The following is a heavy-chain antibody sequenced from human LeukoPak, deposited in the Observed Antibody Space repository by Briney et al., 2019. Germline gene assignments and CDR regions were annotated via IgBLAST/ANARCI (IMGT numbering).Heavy chain of an antibody. CDR3: AKMVGYNWNDVAYHFDY. Sequence: PGRSLRLSCAASGFTFSSYGMHWVRQAPGKGLEWVAVISYDGSNKYYADSVKGRFTTSRDSSKNTLYLQMNSLRAEDTAVYYCAKMVGYNWNDVAYHFDYWGQGTLVTVSS. D-gene: IGHD1-1*01. CDR1: GFTFSSYG. CDR2: ISYDGSNK. J-gene: IGHJ4*02. V-gene: IGHV3-30*18.